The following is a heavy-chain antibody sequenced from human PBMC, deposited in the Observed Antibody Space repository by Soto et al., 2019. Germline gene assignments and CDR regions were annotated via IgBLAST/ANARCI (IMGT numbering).Heavy chain of an antibody. CDR2: ISGSGSTT. Sequence: PGGSLRLSCAASGGTFSGYSMSWVRQAPGTGLEWVSAISGSGSTTYYADSVKGRFTISRDDSKNILFLQMNSLRAEDTAVYYCVTRSRGLQSSPPRLDSWGQGTLVTVSS. CDR3: VTRSRGLQSSPPRLDS. D-gene: IGHD4-4*01. J-gene: IGHJ4*02. CDR1: GGTFSGYS. V-gene: IGHV3-23*01.